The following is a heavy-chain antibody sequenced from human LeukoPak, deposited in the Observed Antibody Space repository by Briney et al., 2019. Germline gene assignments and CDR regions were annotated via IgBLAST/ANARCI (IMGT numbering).Heavy chain of an antibody. J-gene: IGHJ4*02. CDR2: IYYSGST. CDR1: GGSISSYY. D-gene: IGHD4-17*01. Sequence: SETLSLTCTVSGGSISSYYWSWIRQPPGKGLEWIGYIYYSGSTNYNPSLKSRVTISVDTSKNQFSLKLSSVTAADTAVYYCARERVPPHYVYYFDYWGQGTLVTVSS. CDR3: ARERVPPHYVYYFDY. V-gene: IGHV4-59*01.